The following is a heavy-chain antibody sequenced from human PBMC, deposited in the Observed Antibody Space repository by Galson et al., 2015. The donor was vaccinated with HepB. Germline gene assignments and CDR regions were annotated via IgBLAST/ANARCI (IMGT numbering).Heavy chain of an antibody. V-gene: IGHV3-30*02. CDR3: AKDARRQRWADSSGWPGGFQH. Sequence: SLRLSCAASGFTFSSYGMHWVRQAPGKGLEWVAFIRYDGSNKYYADSVKGRFTISRDNSKNTLYLQMNSLRAEDTAVYYCAKDARRQRWADSSGWPGGFQHWGQGTLVTVSS. J-gene: IGHJ1*01. CDR1: GFTFSSYG. D-gene: IGHD6-19*01. CDR2: IRYDGSNK.